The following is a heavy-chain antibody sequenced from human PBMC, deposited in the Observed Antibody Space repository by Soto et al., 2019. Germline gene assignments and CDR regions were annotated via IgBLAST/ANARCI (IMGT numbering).Heavy chain of an antibody. V-gene: IGHV4-59*08. CDR3: ATPQGYDDCLDS. CDR2: IYYSGST. J-gene: IGHJ4*02. Sequence: SETLSLTCTVSGVSISSYYWSWIRQPPGKGLEWIGDIYYSGSTNYNPSLKSRVTISVDTSKNQFSLKLSSVTAADTAVYYCATPQGYDDCLDSWGQGTLVTVSS. D-gene: IGHD2-21*02. CDR1: GVSISSYY.